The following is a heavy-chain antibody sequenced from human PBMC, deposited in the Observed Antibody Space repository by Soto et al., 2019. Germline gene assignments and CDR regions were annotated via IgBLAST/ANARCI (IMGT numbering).Heavy chain of an antibody. Sequence: PGGSLRLSCAASGFTFSSHGMHWIRQAPGKGLEWVAVIWYDGSNKYYADSVKGRFTISRDNSKNTLYLQMNSLRAEDTAVYYCARDGYCSGGSCYSVPVFDYWGQGTLVTVSS. D-gene: IGHD2-15*01. J-gene: IGHJ4*02. CDR2: IWYDGSNK. V-gene: IGHV3-33*01. CDR1: GFTFSSHG. CDR3: ARDGYCSGGSCYSVPVFDY.